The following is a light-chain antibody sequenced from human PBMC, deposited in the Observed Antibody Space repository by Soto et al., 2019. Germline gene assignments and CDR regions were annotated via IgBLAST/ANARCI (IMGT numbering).Light chain of an antibody. V-gene: IGLV2-8*01. J-gene: IGLJ2*01. CDR1: SSDVGGYNF. CDR3: SSYAGSNIL. Sequence: QSALTQPPSASGSPGQSVTISCTGTSSDVGGYNFVSWYQQHPGKAPKLTIYEVSKRPSGVPDRFSGSKSGNTASLTVSGLQAEDEADYYCSSYAGSNILFGGGTKLTVL. CDR2: EVS.